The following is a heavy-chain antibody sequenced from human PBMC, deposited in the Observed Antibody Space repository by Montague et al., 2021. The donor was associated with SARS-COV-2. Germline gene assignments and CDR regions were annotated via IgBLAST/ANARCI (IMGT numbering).Heavy chain of an antibody. CDR3: ARGLDP. J-gene: IGHJ5*02. Sequence: SETLSLTCTVSGGSISGSSYYWGWIRQPPGEGLEWIGSIYYSGSTYYNPSLKSRVTISVDTSKNQFSLKLSSVTAADTAVYYCARGLDPWGQGTLVTVSS. CDR2: IYYSGST. CDR1: GGSISGSSYY. V-gene: IGHV4-39*01.